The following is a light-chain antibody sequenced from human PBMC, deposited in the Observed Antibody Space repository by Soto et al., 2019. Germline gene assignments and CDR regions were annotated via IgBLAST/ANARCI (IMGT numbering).Light chain of an antibody. CDR2: ESS. Sequence: AIQLTQSPSSLSASVGDRVTITCRASQGISTLLAWYQQKPGKAPKVLIYESSLLQSGVPSRFRGSGSGTDFTLTISSLQPEDFATYYCQHFKSFPITFGQGTRLEIK. CDR1: QGISTL. V-gene: IGKV1-13*02. J-gene: IGKJ5*01. CDR3: QHFKSFPIT.